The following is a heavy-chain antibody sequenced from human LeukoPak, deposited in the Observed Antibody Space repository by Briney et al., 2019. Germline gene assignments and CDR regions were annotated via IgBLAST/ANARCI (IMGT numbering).Heavy chain of an antibody. CDR2: IKQDGSEK. CDR3: ARDPLTLYDYYMDV. J-gene: IGHJ6*03. D-gene: IGHD3-9*01. Sequence: GGSLRLSCAASGFTFSSYWMSWVRQAPGKGLEWVAKIKQDGSEKYYGDSVKGRFTISRDNAKNSLYLQMNSLRAEDTAVYYCARDPLTLYDYYMDVWGKGTTVTVSS. V-gene: IGHV3-7*01. CDR1: GFTFSSYW.